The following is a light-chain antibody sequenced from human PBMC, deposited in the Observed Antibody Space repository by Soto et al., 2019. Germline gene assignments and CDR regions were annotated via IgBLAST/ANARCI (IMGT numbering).Light chain of an antibody. V-gene: IGKV1-33*01. CDR1: QDISNY. Sequence: DIQMTQSPSSLSASVGDRVTITCQASQDISNYLNWYQQKPGKAPKLLIYDASNLETGVPSRFSGSGSGTDFTFTISSLQPEDIVTYYCQQYANLPPWTFGQGTKVEIK. J-gene: IGKJ1*01. CDR3: QQYANLPPWT. CDR2: DAS.